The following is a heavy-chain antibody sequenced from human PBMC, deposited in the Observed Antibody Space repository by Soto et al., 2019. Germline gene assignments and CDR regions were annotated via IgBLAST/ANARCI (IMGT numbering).Heavy chain of an antibody. J-gene: IGHJ4*02. D-gene: IGHD2-8*02. V-gene: IGHV4-4*07. CDR1: GASITGTSY. CDR3: ARGMTPPGAPAWYYFDS. CDR2: FSLSGTT. Sequence: PSETLSLTCTVSGASITGTSYGSWIRQPAGKGLEWIGRFSLSGTTNYNPSLRSRVTMSADVSKNQFSLRLTSVTAADTALYYCARGMTPPGAPAWYYFDSWGQGTL.